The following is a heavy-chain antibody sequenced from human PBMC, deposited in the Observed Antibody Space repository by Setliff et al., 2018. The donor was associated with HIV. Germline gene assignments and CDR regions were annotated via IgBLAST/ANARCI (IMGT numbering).Heavy chain of an antibody. CDR2: INTNTGNP. CDR3: ARGSSSRRHKWFDP. D-gene: IGHD6-13*01. J-gene: IGHJ5*02. Sequence: SVKVSCKASGYTFTSYAMNWVRQAPGQGLEWMGWINTNTGNPTYAQGFTGRFVFSLDTSVSTAYLQISSLKAEDTAVYYCARGSSSRRHKWFDPWGQGTLVTVTS. CDR1: GYTFTSYA. V-gene: IGHV7-4-1*02.